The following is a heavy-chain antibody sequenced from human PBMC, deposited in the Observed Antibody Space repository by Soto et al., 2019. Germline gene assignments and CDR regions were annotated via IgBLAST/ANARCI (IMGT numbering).Heavy chain of an antibody. V-gene: IGHV3-23*01. D-gene: IGHD3-3*01. CDR3: AKGDYDFWSGYPPYYYYGMDV. CDR1: GFTFSSYA. Sequence: GGSLRLSCAASGFTFSSYAMSWVRQAPGKGLEWVSAISGSGGSTYYADSVKGRFTISRDNSKNTLYLQMSSLRAEDTAVYYCAKGDYDFWSGYPPYYYYGMDVWGQGTTVTVSS. CDR2: ISGSGGST. J-gene: IGHJ6*02.